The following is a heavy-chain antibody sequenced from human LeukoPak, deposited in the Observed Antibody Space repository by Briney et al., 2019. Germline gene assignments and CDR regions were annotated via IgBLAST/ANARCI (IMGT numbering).Heavy chain of an antibody. D-gene: IGHD2-15*01. Sequence: GGSLRLSCAASGFTFSSYGMNWVRQAPGKGLEWVSAISGSSGDTYYADSVKARFTISRDSFKNTLYLQMNSLRAEDTAVYYCAKCSAGSCYSPLDYWGQGTLVTVSS. CDR2: ISGSSGDT. CDR1: GFTFSSYG. CDR3: AKCSAGSCYSPLDY. J-gene: IGHJ4*02. V-gene: IGHV3-23*01.